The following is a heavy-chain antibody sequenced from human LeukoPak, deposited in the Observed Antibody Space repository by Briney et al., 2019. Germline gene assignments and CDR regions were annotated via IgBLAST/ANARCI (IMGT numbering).Heavy chain of an antibody. D-gene: IGHD4-17*01. Sequence: SETLSFTCSVYGVSFSGYYWSWIRQAPGKGLEWIGEINHSGSTNYNPSLKSRVTISVDTSKNQFSLKLSSVTAADTAVYYCARAHDYGDYKKWFDPWGQGTLVTVSS. V-gene: IGHV4-34*01. J-gene: IGHJ5*02. CDR2: INHSGST. CDR1: GVSFSGYY. CDR3: ARAHDYGDYKKWFDP.